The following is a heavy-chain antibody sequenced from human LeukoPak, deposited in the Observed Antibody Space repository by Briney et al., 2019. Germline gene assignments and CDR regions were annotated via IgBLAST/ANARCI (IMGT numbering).Heavy chain of an antibody. CDR2: VSSDGSQK. Sequence: PGGSLRLSCAASGFTFSSYSLHWVRQAPGKGLEWVAVVSSDGSQKYYVDSVKGRFTISRDNSMNTLYLQMNSLRAEDTAVYYCARAFGYSSGTYFVYWGQGTLVTVSS. J-gene: IGHJ4*02. CDR1: GFTFSSYS. V-gene: IGHV3-30*04. D-gene: IGHD3-10*01. CDR3: ARAFGYSSGTYFVY.